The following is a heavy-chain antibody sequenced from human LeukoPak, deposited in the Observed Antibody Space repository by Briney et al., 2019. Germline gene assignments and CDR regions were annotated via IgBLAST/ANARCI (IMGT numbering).Heavy chain of an antibody. CDR1: GFTFSSYD. Sequence: GGSLRLSCAASGFTFSSYDMHWVRHATGKGLEWVSAIGTAGDTYYPGSVKGRFTISRENAKNSLYLQMNSLRAGDAAVYYCARGTGYGDYNSYNWFDPWGQGTLVTVSS. CDR2: IGTAGDT. CDR3: ARGTGYGDYNSYNWFDP. V-gene: IGHV3-13*01. J-gene: IGHJ5*02. D-gene: IGHD4-17*01.